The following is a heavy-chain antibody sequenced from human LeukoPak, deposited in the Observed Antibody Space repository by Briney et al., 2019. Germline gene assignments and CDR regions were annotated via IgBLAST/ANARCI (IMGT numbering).Heavy chain of an antibody. CDR3: ARMPLRKVGANPTFDY. V-gene: IGHV4-39*01. D-gene: IGHD1-26*01. J-gene: IGHJ4*02. CDR2: ICYSGST. Sequence: SETLSLTCTVSGGSISSSSYYWGWIRRPPGKGLEWIGSICYSGSTYYNPSLKSRVTISVDTSKNQFSLKLSSVTAADTAVYYCARMPLRKVGANPTFDYWGQGTLVTVSS. CDR1: GGSISSSSYY.